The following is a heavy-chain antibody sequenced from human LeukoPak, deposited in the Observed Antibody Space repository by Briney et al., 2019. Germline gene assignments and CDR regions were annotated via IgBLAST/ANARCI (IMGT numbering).Heavy chain of an antibody. CDR3: APGVFLTKPITIWA. V-gene: IGHV3-23*01. CDR1: GFTFSNYY. D-gene: IGHD3-10*01. CDR2: ISAGGDSA. Sequence: GGSLRLSCTASGFTFSNYYMNWVRQAPGKGLEWVSTISAGGDSAYYTYSVKGRFTISRDNTQHSLYLLINSLRAEDTAMYYCAPGVFLTKPITIWARGEGTLVTVSS. J-gene: IGHJ4*02.